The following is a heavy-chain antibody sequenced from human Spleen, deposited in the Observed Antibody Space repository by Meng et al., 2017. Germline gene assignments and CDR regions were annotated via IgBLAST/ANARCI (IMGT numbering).Heavy chain of an antibody. CDR1: GGSFSDYY. D-gene: IGHD4-11*01. CDR3: AREDSNGGWFDP. J-gene: IGHJ5*02. V-gene: IGHV4-34*01. CDR2: INHSGST. Sequence: SETLSLTCVVSGGSFSDYYWSWIRQPPGKGLEWIGEINHSGSTNYNPSLESRATISVDTSKNQFSLKLSSVTAADTAVYYCAREDSNGGWFDPWGQGTLVTVSS.